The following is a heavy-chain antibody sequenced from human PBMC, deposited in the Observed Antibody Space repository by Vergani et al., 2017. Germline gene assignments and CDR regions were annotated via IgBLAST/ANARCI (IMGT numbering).Heavy chain of an antibody. V-gene: IGHV4-61*02. CDR2: FYTGGGT. Sequence: QVHLQESGPGLVRPSQTLSLTCTVSGRPFSSGSYYWSWFRQPAGKGLEWIGRFYTGGGTSYNSSLKRRVTISVDPSKNQFSLQLSSVTAADTAVYYCARDPLYSTTWPFLLLDMDVWGQGTTVTVSS. CDR3: ARDPLYSTTWPFLLLDMDV. D-gene: IGHD6-13*01. CDR1: GRPFSSGSYY. J-gene: IGHJ6*02.